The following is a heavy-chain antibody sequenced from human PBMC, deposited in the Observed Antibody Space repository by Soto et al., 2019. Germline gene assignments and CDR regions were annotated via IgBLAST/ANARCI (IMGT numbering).Heavy chain of an antibody. D-gene: IGHD2-21*02. CDR1: GGSISSGTSY. V-gene: IGHV4-31*03. J-gene: IGHJ4*02. Sequence: QMQLQESGPGLVKPSQTLSLTCNVSGGSISSGTSYWTWIRQHPGEGLEWIGHIYFTGATYSNPSLRSRLTMSVDTSKNQSSLKLTSVTAADTATYYCASIPRRGYSYGIDYWGQGTLVTVSS. CDR2: IYFTGAT. CDR3: ASIPRRGYSYGIDY.